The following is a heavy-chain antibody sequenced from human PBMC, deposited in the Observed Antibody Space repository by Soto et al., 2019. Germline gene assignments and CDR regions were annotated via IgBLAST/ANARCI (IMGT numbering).Heavy chain of an antibody. J-gene: IGHJ6*03. V-gene: IGHV4-34*01. CDR3: ARGRGRYCSGGSCYSGGYYYYYMDV. D-gene: IGHD2-15*01. Sequence: QVQLQQWGAGLLKPSETLSLTCAVYGGSFSGYYWSWIRQPPGKGLEWIGEINHSGSTNYNPSLKSRVTLSVDTSKNQFSLKLSSVTAADTAVYYCARGRGRYCSGGSCYSGGYYYYYMDVWGKGTTVTVSS. CDR1: GGSFSGYY. CDR2: INHSGST.